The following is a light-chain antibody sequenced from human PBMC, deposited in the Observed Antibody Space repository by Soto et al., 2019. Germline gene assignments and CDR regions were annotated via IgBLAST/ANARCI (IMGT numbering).Light chain of an antibody. Sequence: QSALTQPRSVSGSPGQSVTISCTGTSSDVGYYNYLSWYQQYPGKAPKLMIYDVNKRPSGVPHRFSGSKSGNTASLTISGLQAEDEDDYYCCSYAGSSAGVFGGGTKLTVL. CDR3: CSYAGSSAGV. CDR2: DVN. CDR1: SSDVGYYNY. J-gene: IGLJ3*02. V-gene: IGLV2-11*01.